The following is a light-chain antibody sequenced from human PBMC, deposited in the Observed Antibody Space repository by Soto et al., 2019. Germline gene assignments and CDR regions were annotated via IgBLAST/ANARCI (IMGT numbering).Light chain of an antibody. Sequence: QPVLTQPPSASGTPGQRVTISCSGSSSNIGSNTVNWYQQLPGTAPKLLIYSNNQRPSGVPDRISGSKSGTSASLAISGLQSEDEADYYCAAWDDSLNWVFGGGTKLTVL. CDR1: SSNIGSNT. CDR3: AAWDDSLNWV. V-gene: IGLV1-44*01. J-gene: IGLJ3*02. CDR2: SNN.